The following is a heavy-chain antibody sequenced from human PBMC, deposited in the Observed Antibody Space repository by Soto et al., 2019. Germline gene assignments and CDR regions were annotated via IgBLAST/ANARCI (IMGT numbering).Heavy chain of an antibody. J-gene: IGHJ5*02. V-gene: IGHV3-64D*06. D-gene: IGHD6-13*01. CDR2: ITSNGRTT. CDR1: GFTFSTYA. Sequence: EVQLVESGGGLVQPGGSLRLYCSASGFTFSTYAMHWVRQAPGKGLEYIAGITSNGRTTSYKDSVKGRFIISRDNSESTLYLQMSSLRFDDTAVYFCVKDHIATAGIGLYNGFAPWGQGTRVTVSS. CDR3: VKDHIATAGIGLYNGFAP.